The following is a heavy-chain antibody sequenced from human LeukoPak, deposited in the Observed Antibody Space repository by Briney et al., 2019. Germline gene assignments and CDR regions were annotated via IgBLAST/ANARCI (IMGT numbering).Heavy chain of an antibody. CDR1: GGSISSYY. V-gene: IGHV4-59*01. Sequence: PSETLSLTCTVSGGSISSYYWSWIRQPPGKGLEWIGYIYYSGSTNYNPSLKSRVTISVDTSKNQFSVKLSSVTAADTAVYYCARSHSVWTSFDYWGQGTLVTVSS. J-gene: IGHJ4*02. D-gene: IGHD3/OR15-3a*01. CDR2: IYYSGST. CDR3: ARSHSVWTSFDY.